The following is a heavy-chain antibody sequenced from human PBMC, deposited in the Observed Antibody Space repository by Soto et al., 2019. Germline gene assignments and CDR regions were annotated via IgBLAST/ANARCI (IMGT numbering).Heavy chain of an antibody. CDR1: GFTFSDYG. D-gene: IGHD4-17*01. CDR3: AKDLAVIATVNYFDS. Sequence: QVQLVESGGGVVQPGRSLRLSCTASGFTFSDYGMHWVRQAPGKGLEWVAVIPYDGTKKYYADSVKGRFTISRDNSKNTLYLKLNSVRAEDTAVYYCAKDLAVIATVNYFDSWGQGTLVTVSS. CDR2: IPYDGTKK. V-gene: IGHV3-30*18. J-gene: IGHJ4*02.